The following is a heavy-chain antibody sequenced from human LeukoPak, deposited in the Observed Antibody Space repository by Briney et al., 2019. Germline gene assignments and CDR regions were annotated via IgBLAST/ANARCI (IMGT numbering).Heavy chain of an antibody. CDR2: IYHSGST. D-gene: IGHD3-10*01. V-gene: IGHV4-38-2*02. CDR1: GYSISSGYY. J-gene: IGHJ6*03. CDR3: ARNRAPAWFGPYYYYYYMDV. Sequence: SETLSLTCTVSGYSISSGYYWGWIRQPPGKALEWIGSIYHSGSTYYNPSLKSRVTISVDTSKNQFSLKLSSVTAADTAVYYCARNRAPAWFGPYYYYYYMDVWGKGTTVTVSS.